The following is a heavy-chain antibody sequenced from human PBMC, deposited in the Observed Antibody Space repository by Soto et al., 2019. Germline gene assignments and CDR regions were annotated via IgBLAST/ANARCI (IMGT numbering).Heavy chain of an antibody. CDR2: IIPILGIA. Sequence: QVQLVQSGAEVKKPGSSVKVSCKASGGTFSSYTISWVRQAPGQGLEWMGRIIPILGIANYAQKFQGRVTITADKSTSTAYMELSSLRSEDTAVYYCAREGQDTVTTLNNWGQGTLVTVSS. J-gene: IGHJ4*02. V-gene: IGHV1-69*08. CDR1: GGTFSSYT. D-gene: IGHD4-17*01. CDR3: AREGQDTVTTLNN.